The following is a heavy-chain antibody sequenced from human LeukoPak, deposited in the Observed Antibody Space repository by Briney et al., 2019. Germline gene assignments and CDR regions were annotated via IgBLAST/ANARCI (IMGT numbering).Heavy chain of an antibody. D-gene: IGHD3-3*01. J-gene: IGHJ6*02. CDR3: ARAYDFWSGYAKNYYCGMDV. Sequence: GGSLRLSCAASGFTVSSNYMSWVRQAPGKGLEWVSVIYSGGSTYYADSVKGRFTISRDNSKNTLYLQMNSLRAEDTAVYYCARAYDFWSGYAKNYYCGMDVWGQGTTVTVSS. CDR2: IYSGGST. V-gene: IGHV3-66*01. CDR1: GFTVSSNY.